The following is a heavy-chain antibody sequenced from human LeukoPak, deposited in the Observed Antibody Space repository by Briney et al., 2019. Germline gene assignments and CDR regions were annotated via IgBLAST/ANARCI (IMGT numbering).Heavy chain of an antibody. CDR1: GGSISSYY. CDR2: IYYSGST. Sequence: SETLSLTCTVSGGSISSYYWSWIRQPPGKGLEWIGYIYYSGSTNYNPSLKSRVTISVDTSKNQFSLKLSSVTAADTAVCYCARIPKYDFWGGYYWFDPWGQGTLVTVSS. V-gene: IGHV4-59*01. D-gene: IGHD3-3*01. CDR3: ARIPKYDFWGGYYWFDP. J-gene: IGHJ5*02.